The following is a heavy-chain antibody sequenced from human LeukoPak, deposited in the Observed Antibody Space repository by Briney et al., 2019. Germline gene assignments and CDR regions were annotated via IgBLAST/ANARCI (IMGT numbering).Heavy chain of an antibody. J-gene: IGHJ5*02. CDR3: ARGRNYDTLTAYLNWFDP. Sequence: SETLSLTCTVSGGSISSYYWSWIRQPPGKGLEWIGYIYYSGSTNYNPSLKSRVTISVDTSKNQFSLKLSSVTAADTAVYYCARGRNYDTLTAYLNWFDPWGQGTLVTVSS. V-gene: IGHV4-59*01. CDR2: IYYSGST. D-gene: IGHD3-9*01. CDR1: GGSISSYY.